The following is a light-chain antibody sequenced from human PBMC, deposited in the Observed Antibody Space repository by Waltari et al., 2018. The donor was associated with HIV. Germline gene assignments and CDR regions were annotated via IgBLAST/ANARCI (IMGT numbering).Light chain of an antibody. CDR3: CSYSSSGTVL. J-gene: IGLJ2*01. Sequence: HSVLTQPASMSGSLGQSIPISCLGSINAVGGFNYVSWYQQSPDKAPRLVIYDVSNRPSGVSGRFSGSKSGSAASLTISGLQPEDEADYYCCSYSSSGTVLFGGGTRLTVL. CDR1: INAVGGFNY. V-gene: IGLV2-14*03. CDR2: DVS.